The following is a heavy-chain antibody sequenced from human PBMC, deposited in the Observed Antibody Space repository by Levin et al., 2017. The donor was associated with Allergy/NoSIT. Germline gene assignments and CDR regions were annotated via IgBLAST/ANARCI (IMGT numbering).Heavy chain of an antibody. J-gene: IGHJ4*02. CDR1: GFTFSSYA. V-gene: IGHV3-23*01. Sequence: GGSLRLSCAASGFTFSSYAMSWFRQAPGKGLEWVSAISTSGTNTYYADSVKGRFTISRDNSKNTLYLQMNSLRAEDTAVYYCAKDGAGTYYGIDYWGQGTLVTVSS. CDR2: ISTSGTNT. CDR3: AKDGAGTYYGIDY. D-gene: IGHD1-26*01.